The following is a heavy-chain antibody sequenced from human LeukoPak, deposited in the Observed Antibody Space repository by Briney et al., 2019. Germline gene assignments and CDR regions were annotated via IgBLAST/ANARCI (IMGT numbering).Heavy chain of an antibody. J-gene: IGHJ3*02. Sequence: GRSLRLSCAASGFTFDDYAMHWVRQAPGKGLEWVSGISWNSGSIGYADSVKGRFTISRDNAKNSLYPQMNSLRAEDTALYYCAKMGRSGSYFDAFDIWGQGTMVTVSS. D-gene: IGHD1-26*01. V-gene: IGHV3-9*01. CDR1: GFTFDDYA. CDR2: ISWNSGSI. CDR3: AKMGRSGSYFDAFDI.